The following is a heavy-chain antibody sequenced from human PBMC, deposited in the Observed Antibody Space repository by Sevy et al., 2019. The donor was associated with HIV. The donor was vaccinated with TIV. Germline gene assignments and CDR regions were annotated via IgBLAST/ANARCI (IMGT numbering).Heavy chain of an antibody. Sequence: GESLKISCKGSGYSFTTYWIGWVRQMPGKGLEWMGIIFPGDSDTRYSPSCHGQVTISADNSISTAYLQWSSLKASDTAMYYCARARGIPHYYYGMDVWGQGTTVTVSS. J-gene: IGHJ6*02. D-gene: IGHD1-26*01. CDR3: ARARGIPHYYYGMDV. CDR2: IFPGDSDT. CDR1: GYSFTTYW. V-gene: IGHV5-51*01.